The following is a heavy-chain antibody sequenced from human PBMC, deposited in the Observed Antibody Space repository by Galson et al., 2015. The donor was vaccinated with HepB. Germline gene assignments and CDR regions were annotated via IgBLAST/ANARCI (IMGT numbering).Heavy chain of an antibody. D-gene: IGHD1-14*01. CDR2: ISNDGSNK. Sequence: SLRLSCAASGFTFSSYAMHWVRQAPGKGLEWVAVISNDGSNKYYADSVKGRFTISRDNSKNTLYLQMNSLRAEDTSVYYCARDPETGFDYWGQGTLVTVSS. CDR1: GFTFSSYA. CDR3: ARDPETGFDY. V-gene: IGHV3-30-3*01. J-gene: IGHJ4*02.